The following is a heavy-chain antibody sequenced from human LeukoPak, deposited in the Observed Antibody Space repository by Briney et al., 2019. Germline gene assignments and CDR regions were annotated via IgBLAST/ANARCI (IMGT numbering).Heavy chain of an antibody. CDR2: FYYSGGT. V-gene: IGHV4-39*07. Sequence: PSETLSLTCTVSGGSISSSTYYWGWIRQPPGKGLEWIGSFYYSGGTYYNPSLKSRVTMSVDTSKNQFSLKLSSVTAADTAVYYCAREGSMTARPFVSIDYWGQGTLVTISS. CDR1: GGSISSSTYY. D-gene: IGHD6-6*01. CDR3: AREGSMTARPFVSIDY. J-gene: IGHJ4*02.